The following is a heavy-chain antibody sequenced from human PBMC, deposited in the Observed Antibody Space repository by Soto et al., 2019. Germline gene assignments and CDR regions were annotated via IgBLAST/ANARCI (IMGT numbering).Heavy chain of an antibody. Sequence: GGSLRLSCAASGFTFSSYWMHWVRQAPGKGLVWVSRINSDGSSTSYADSVKGRFTISRDYAKNTLYLQMNSLRAEDTAVYYCARARTLHYGDPDGLYYYYYGMDVWGQGTPVTVSS. V-gene: IGHV3-74*01. CDR3: ARARTLHYGDPDGLYYYYYGMDV. D-gene: IGHD4-17*01. CDR1: GFTFSSYW. CDR2: INSDGSST. J-gene: IGHJ6*02.